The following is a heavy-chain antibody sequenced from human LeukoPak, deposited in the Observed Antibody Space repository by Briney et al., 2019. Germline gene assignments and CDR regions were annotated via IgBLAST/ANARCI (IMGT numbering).Heavy chain of an antibody. V-gene: IGHV1-2*02. J-gene: IGHJ4*02. D-gene: IGHD2-2*01. CDR3: ARDRCSSTSCYSNFDY. CDR2: INPNSGGT. Sequence: ASVKVSCKASGYTFTGYYMHWARQAPGQGLEWMGWINPNSGGTNYAQKFQGRVTMTRDTSISTAYMELSRLRSDDTAVYYCARDRCSSTSCYSNFDYWGQGTLVTVSS. CDR1: GYTFTGYY.